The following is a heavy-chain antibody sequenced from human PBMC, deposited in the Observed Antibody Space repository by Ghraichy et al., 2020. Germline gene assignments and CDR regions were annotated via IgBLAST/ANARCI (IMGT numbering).Heavy chain of an antibody. Sequence: GSLRLSCTVSGGSISSYYWSWIRQPPGKGLEWIGYIYYSGSTNYNPSLKSRVTISVDTSKNQFPLKLNSVTAADTAVYYCARAGVDYGEAYFDYWGQGTLVTVSS. J-gene: IGHJ4*02. CDR3: ARAGVDYGEAYFDY. CDR2: IYYSGST. D-gene: IGHD4-17*01. CDR1: GGSISSYY. V-gene: IGHV4-59*01.